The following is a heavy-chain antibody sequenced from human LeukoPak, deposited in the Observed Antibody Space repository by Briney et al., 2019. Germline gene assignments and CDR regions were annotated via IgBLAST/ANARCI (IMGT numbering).Heavy chain of an antibody. J-gene: IGHJ4*02. Sequence: SETLSLTCTVSGGSVSTYYWNWIRQPPGKGLEWIGYIYHSGSTNYNPSLQSRVTISVDTSKNQFSLNLNSVTAADTAVYYCARDQYDTWSRRGNFDSWGQGTLVIVSS. V-gene: IGHV4-59*02. CDR3: ARDQYDTWSRRGNFDS. CDR1: GGSVSTYY. CDR2: IYHSGST. D-gene: IGHD3-3*01.